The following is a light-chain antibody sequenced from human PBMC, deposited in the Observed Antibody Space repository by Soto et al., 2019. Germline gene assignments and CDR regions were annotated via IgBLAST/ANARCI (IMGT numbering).Light chain of an antibody. Sequence: DIQMTQSPSTVSASVGDRVTITCRASQSISNWLAWYQQKPGKAPKLLIYRASTLESGVPSRFSGSGSGTEFTLTISSLQPDDFATYYCQQYNTNSPWTFGQGTKVEIK. V-gene: IGKV1-5*03. J-gene: IGKJ1*01. CDR1: QSISNW. CDR3: QQYNTNSPWT. CDR2: RAS.